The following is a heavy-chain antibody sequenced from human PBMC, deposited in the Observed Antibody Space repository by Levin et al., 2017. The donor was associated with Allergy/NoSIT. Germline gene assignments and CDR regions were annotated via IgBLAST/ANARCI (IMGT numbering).Heavy chain of an antibody. CDR2: IRSKDNSYAT. CDR1: GFTFSGSA. Sequence: PGGSLRLSCVASGFTFSGSAMHWVRQASGKGLEWVGRIRSKDNSYATAYAASVKGRFTISRDDSKNTAYLQMYSLKTEDTAVYYCTRPRAEYCTNGVCYWFDYWGQGTLVTVSS. CDR3: TRPRAEYCTNGVCYWFDY. D-gene: IGHD2-8*01. V-gene: IGHV3-73*01. J-gene: IGHJ4*02.